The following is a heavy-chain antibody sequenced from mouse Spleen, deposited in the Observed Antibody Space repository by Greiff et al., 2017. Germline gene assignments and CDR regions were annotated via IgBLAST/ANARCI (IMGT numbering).Heavy chain of an antibody. CDR1: GFNIKDYY. Sequence: EVKLQQSGAELVRPGASVKLSCTASGFNIKDYYMHWVKQRPEQGLEWIGRIDPEDGDTEYAPKFQGKATMTADTSSNTAYLQLSSLTSEDTAVYYCTSTMITTWYFDVWGAGTTVTVSS. CDR2: IDPEDGDT. J-gene: IGHJ1*01. V-gene: IGHV14-1*01. CDR3: TSTMITTWYFDV. D-gene: IGHD2-4*01.